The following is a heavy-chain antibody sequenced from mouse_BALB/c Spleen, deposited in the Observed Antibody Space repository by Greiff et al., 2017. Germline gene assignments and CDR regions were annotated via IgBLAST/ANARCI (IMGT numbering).Heavy chain of an antibody. CDR1: GFSLTSYD. D-gene: IGHD2-2*01. CDR2: IWTGGGT. CDR3: VRDGYYFDY. Sequence: ESGPGLVAPSQSLSITCTVSGFSLTSYDISWIRQPPGKGLEWLGVIWTGGGTNYNSAFMSRLSISKDNSKSQVFLKMNSLQTDDTAIYYCVRDGYYFDYWGQGTTLTVSS. V-gene: IGHV2-9-2*01. J-gene: IGHJ2*01.